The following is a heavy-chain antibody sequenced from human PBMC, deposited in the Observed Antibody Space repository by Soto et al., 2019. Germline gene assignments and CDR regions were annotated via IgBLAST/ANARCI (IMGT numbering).Heavy chain of an antibody. D-gene: IGHD3-3*02. CDR1: GGSISSGSYY. J-gene: IGHJ4*02. CDR2: IYYSRGST. CDR3: ARGVLAWVFDY. V-gene: IGHV4-31*03. Sequence: SETLSLTCTVSGGSISSGSYYWNWIRQHPGKGLEWIGYIYYSRGSTDYDPSLKSRVIISVDISKNQFSLKLSSVTAADTAVYYCARGVLAWVFDYWGQGTLVTVSS.